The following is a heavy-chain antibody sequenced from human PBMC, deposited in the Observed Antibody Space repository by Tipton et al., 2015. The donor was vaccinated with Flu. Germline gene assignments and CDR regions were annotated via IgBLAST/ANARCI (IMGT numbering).Heavy chain of an antibody. CDR2: IHYSGST. J-gene: IGHJ5*02. Sequence: TLSLTCTVSGGSISSYYWSWIRQPPGKGLEWIGYIHYSGSTHYNPSLKSRVTISVDTSKNQFSLELSSVTAADTAVYYCARDPNTGSGSYFDPWGQGTLVTVSS. V-gene: IGHV4-59*01. CDR3: ARDPNTGSGSYFDP. CDR1: GGSISSYY. D-gene: IGHD3-10*01.